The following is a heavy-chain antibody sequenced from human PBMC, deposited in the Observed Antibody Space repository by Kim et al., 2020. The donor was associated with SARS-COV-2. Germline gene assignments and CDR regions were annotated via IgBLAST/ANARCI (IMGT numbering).Heavy chain of an antibody. D-gene: IGHD6-19*01. CDR3: ARGYSSGWSDYFDY. CDR2: INHSGST. J-gene: IGHJ4*02. V-gene: IGHV4-34*01. Sequence: SETLSLTCAVYGGSFSGYYWSWIRQPPGKGLEWIGEINHSGSTNYNPSLKSRVTISVDTSKNQFSLKLSSVTAADTAVYYCARGYSSGWSDYFDYWGQGT. CDR1: GGSFSGYY.